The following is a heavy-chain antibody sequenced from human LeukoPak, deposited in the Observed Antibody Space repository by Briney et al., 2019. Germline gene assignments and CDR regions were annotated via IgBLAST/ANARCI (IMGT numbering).Heavy chain of an antibody. CDR2: INWNGGST. Sequence: GGSLRLSCATSGFSFSSYAMSWVRQAPGKGLEWVLAINWNGGSTGYADSVKGRFTISTDNAKNSLYLQMNSLKADDTVVYYCTRGAGTGWRFDSWGQGTLVTVSS. CDR1: GFSFSSYA. J-gene: IGHJ4*02. D-gene: IGHD6-19*01. V-gene: IGHV3-20*04. CDR3: TRGAGTGWRFDS.